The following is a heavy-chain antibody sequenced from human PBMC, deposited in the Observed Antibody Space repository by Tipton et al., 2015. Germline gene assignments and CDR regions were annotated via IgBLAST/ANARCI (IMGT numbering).Heavy chain of an antibody. CDR3: ARGGAMVRGVILHYDP. V-gene: IGHV6-1*01. D-gene: IGHD3-10*01. CDR1: GDNVSTNGAA. Sequence: LRLSCAISGDNVSTNGAAWNWIRQSPSRGLEWLGKTYYRSRWYTAYAASVKSRIIINVDTSKNQISLQLKSVTPEDTATYYCARGGAMVRGVILHYDPWGQGTLVTVSS. CDR2: TYYRSRWYT. J-gene: IGHJ5*02.